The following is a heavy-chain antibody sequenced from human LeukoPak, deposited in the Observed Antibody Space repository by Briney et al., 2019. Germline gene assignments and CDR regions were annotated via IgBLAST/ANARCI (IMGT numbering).Heavy chain of an antibody. D-gene: IGHD6-13*01. CDR1: GFTFSDYY. Sequence: PGGSLRLSCAASGFTFSDYYMSWIRQAPGKGLEWISYISANGATMYYADSVKGRFTISRDNAKNSLYLQMNSLRAEDTAVYYCARQYSSSSSPDYWGQGTLVTVSS. V-gene: IGHV3-11*04. CDR2: ISANGATM. CDR3: ARQYSSSSSPDY. J-gene: IGHJ4*02.